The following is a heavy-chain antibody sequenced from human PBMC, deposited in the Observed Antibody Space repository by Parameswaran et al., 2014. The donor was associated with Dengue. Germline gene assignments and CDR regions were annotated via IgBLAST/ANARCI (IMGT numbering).Heavy chain of an antibody. CDR3: ARSQNQLLHF. J-gene: IGHJ4*02. V-gene: IGHV2-70*04. D-gene: IGHD2/OR15-2a*01. Sequence: WIRQPPGKALEYLARIDWDDDKFYSTSLKTRLTISKDTSKSQVVLTMTNMGPVDTARYYCARSQNQLLHFWGQGILVTVSS. CDR2: IDWDDDK.